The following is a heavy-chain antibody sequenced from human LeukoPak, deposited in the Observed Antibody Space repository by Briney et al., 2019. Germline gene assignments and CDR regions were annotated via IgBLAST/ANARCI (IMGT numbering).Heavy chain of an antibody. J-gene: IGHJ4*02. D-gene: IGHD3-22*01. CDR1: GYTFTGYY. Sequence: ASVKVSCKASGYTFTGYYIHWVRQAPGQGLEWMGWINPNSGGTNYAQKFQGRVTMTRDTSISTAYMELSRLRSDDTALYYCARRTYYYDSSGYLRIDYWGQGTLVTVSS. CDR3: ARRTYYYDSSGYLRIDY. CDR2: INPNSGGT. V-gene: IGHV1-2*02.